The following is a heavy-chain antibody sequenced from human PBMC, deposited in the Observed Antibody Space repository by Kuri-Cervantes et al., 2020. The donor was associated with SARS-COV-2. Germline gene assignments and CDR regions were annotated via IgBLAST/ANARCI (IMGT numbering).Heavy chain of an antibody. CDR1: GFTFSSYA. CDR3: AKEARVTGTTGGGSDY. J-gene: IGHJ4*02. Sequence: GGSLRLSCAASGFTFSSYAMHWVRQAPGKGLEWVSVIYSGGSTYYADSVKGRFTISRDNSKNTLYLQMNSLRAEDTAVYYCAKEARVTGTTGGGSDYWGQGTLVTVSS. V-gene: IGHV3-53*01. CDR2: IYSGGST. D-gene: IGHD1-7*01.